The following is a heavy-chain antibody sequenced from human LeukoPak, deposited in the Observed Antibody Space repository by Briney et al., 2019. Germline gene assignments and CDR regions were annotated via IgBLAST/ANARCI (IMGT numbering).Heavy chain of an antibody. V-gene: IGHV4-39*07. CDR3: TFNLGSGSFAFDI. CDR2: IYYTGST. CDR1: GGSISSSNYY. D-gene: IGHD3-10*01. Sequence: SETLSLTCTVSGGSISSSNYYWGWIRQTPGKGLEWIGSIYYTGSTYYKPSLKSRVTISEDTSKNQFSLKLSSVTAADTAVYYCTFNLGSGSFAFDIWGQGTMVTVSS. J-gene: IGHJ3*02.